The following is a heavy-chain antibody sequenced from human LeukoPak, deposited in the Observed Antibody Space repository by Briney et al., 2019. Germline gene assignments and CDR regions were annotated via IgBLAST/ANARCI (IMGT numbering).Heavy chain of an antibody. D-gene: IGHD3-10*01. CDR3: ARGGRFGGHDAFDI. J-gene: IGHJ3*02. V-gene: IGHV4-59*01. CDR2: IYYSGSA. Sequence: SETLSLTCTVSGGSISSYYWSWIRQPPGKGLEWIGYIYYSGSANYNPALKGRVTISVDTSKNQFSLKLSSVTAADTAVYYCARGGRFGGHDAFDIWGQGTMATVSS. CDR1: GGSISSYY.